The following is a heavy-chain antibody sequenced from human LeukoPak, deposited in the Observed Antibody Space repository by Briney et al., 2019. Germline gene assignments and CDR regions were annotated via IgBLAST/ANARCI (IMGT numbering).Heavy chain of an antibody. D-gene: IGHD1-14*01. CDR2: IKQDGSEK. CDR1: GFTFSSYW. CDR3: ARDGSLGPGYFDY. V-gene: IGHV3-7*03. J-gene: IGHJ4*02. Sequence: PGGSLRLSCAASGFTFSSYWMSWVRQAPGKGLEWVANIKQDGSEKYYVDSVKGRFTISRDNAKNSLYLQMSSLRAEDTAVYYCARDGSLGPGYFDYWGQGTLVTVSS.